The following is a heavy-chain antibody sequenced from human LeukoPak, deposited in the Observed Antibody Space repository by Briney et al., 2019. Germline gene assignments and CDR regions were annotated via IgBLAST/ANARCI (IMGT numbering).Heavy chain of an antibody. CDR1: GGSICSGGYY. Sequence: SQTLSLTCTVSGGSICSGGYYWSWIRQHPGKGLEWIGYIYYSGSTYYNPSLKSRVTISVDTSKNQFSLKLSSVTAADTAVYYCARGPFIVVVPAAISDWGQGTLVTVSS. J-gene: IGHJ4*02. CDR2: IYYSGST. CDR3: ARGPFIVVVPAAISD. D-gene: IGHD2-2*02. V-gene: IGHV4-31*03.